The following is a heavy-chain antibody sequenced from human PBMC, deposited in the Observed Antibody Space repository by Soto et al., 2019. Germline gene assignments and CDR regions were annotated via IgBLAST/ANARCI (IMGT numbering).Heavy chain of an antibody. V-gene: IGHV1-69*13. Sequence: SVKVSCKASGGTLSSYAISWVRQAPGQGLEWMGGIIPIFGTANYAQKFQGRVTITADESTSTAYMELNSLRAEDTAVYYCAIAPIAVAGPSFDYWGQGTLVTVSS. CDR2: IIPIFGTA. CDR1: GGTLSSYA. D-gene: IGHD6-19*01. J-gene: IGHJ4*02. CDR3: AIAPIAVAGPSFDY.